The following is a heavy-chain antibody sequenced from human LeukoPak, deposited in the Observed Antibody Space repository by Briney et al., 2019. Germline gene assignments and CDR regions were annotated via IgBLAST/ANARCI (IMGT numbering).Heavy chain of an antibody. CDR3: ARDGGYYYDSSGLYYFDY. CDR2: INPNSGGT. CDR1: GYTFTGYC. J-gene: IGHJ4*02. V-gene: IGHV1-2*02. D-gene: IGHD3-22*01. Sequence: ASVKVSCKASGYTFTGYCMHGVRQAPGQGLEWMGWINPNSGGTNYAQKFQGRVTMTRDTSISTAYTELSRLRSDDTAVYYCARDGGYYYDSSGLYYFDYWGQGTLVTVSS.